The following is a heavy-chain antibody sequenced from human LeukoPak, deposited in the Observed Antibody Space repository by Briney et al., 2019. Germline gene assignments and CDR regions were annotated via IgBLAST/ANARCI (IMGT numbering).Heavy chain of an antibody. V-gene: IGHV1-8*02. D-gene: IGHD5-12*01. CDR1: GYTFGNYD. Sequence: ASVKVSCKASGYTFGNYDINWVRQATGQGLEWMGWMNPNSGNTGYAQKFQGRVTMTRNTSINTAYMELSSLRSEDTAVYYCARDKGGYDEGYYFDYWGQGTLVTVSS. CDR2: MNPNSGNT. J-gene: IGHJ4*02. CDR3: ARDKGGYDEGYYFDY.